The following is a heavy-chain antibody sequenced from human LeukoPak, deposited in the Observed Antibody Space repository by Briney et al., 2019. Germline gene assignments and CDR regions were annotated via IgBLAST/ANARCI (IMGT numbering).Heavy chain of an antibody. CDR3: ARLYYDYVTGYGMDV. V-gene: IGHV1-2*04. Sequence: ASVTVSCKTSGYTLTGYYMHWVRQAPGQGLEWMGWINPNSGGTNYAQKFQGWVTMTRDTSISTVYMELSRLRSDDTAVYYCARLYYDYVTGYGMDVWGQETTVTVSS. J-gene: IGHJ6*02. D-gene: IGHD3-16*01. CDR1: GYTLTGYY. CDR2: INPNSGGT.